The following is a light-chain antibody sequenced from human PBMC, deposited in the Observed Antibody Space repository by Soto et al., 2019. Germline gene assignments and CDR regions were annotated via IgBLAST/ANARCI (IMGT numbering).Light chain of an antibody. V-gene: IGKV3-20*01. CDR2: GAS. CDR1: QSASSSY. CDR3: QQYGSSPYT. Sequence: EIVLTQSPGTLSLSPGERATLSCRASQSASSSYLAWYRQKPGQAPRLLIYGASSRATGIPDRFSGSGSGTDFTLSINRLEPEDFAVYYCQQYGSSPYTFGQGTKLEIK. J-gene: IGKJ2*01.